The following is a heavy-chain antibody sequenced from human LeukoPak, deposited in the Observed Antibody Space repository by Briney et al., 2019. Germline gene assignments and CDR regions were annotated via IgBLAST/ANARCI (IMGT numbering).Heavy chain of an antibody. CDR2: INWNGGST. CDR3: AKSYYYGSGDYSLTAFDI. V-gene: IGHV3-20*04. CDR1: GFTFDDYG. J-gene: IGHJ3*02. Sequence: GGSLRLSCAASGFTFDDYGMSWVRQAPGKGLEWVSGINWNGGSTGYADTLKGRFTLSRDNAKNSLYLQMNSVRAEDTAVYYCAKSYYYGSGDYSLTAFDIWGQGTMVTVSS. D-gene: IGHD3-10*01.